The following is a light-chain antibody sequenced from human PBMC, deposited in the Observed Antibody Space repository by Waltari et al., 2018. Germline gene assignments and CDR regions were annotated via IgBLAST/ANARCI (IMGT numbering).Light chain of an antibody. V-gene: IGLV2-8*01. CDR3: SSYAGNNNLV. CDR1: NSDVGGYNY. Sequence: QSALTQPPSASGSPGQSVTISCTGTNSDVGGYNYVSWSQQHPGKAPKLMIYEVSKRPSGVPDRFSGSKSGNTASLTVSGLQAEDEADYYCSSYAGNNNLVFGGGTKLTVL. CDR2: EVS. J-gene: IGLJ2*01.